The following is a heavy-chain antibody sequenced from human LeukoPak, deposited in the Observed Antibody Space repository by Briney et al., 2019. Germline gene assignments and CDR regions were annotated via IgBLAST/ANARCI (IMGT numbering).Heavy chain of an antibody. CDR3: ARDRDTEGYYYMDV. D-gene: IGHD2-8*02. Sequence: ASVKVSCKASGYTFTDYYMHWVRQAPGQGLEWMGWINPNSGGTNYAQKFQGRVTMTRDTSISTAYMELSRLRSDDTAVYYCARDRDTEGYYYMDVWGKGTTVTVSS. J-gene: IGHJ6*03. CDR2: INPNSGGT. V-gene: IGHV1-2*02. CDR1: GYTFTDYY.